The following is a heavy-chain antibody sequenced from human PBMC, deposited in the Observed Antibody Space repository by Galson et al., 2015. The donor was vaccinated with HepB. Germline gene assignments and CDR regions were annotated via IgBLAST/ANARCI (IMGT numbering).Heavy chain of an antibody. J-gene: IGHJ6*02. D-gene: IGHD3-22*01. CDR2: IIPILGRT. CDR3: AREERDSSGYYSHYYYGMDV. Sequence: SVKVSCKASGGTLSSYAITWVRQAPGQGLEWMGRIIPILGRTNYAQKFQGRVTITADKPTNTAYMELSSLRSEDTAVYYCAREERDSSGYYSHYYYGMDVWGQGTTVTVSS. V-gene: IGHV1-69*04. CDR1: GGTLSSYA.